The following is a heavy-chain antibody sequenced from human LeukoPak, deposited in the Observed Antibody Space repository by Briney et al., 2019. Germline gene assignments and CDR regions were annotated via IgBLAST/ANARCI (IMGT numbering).Heavy chain of an antibody. D-gene: IGHD3-10*01. J-gene: IGHJ4*02. Sequence: GGSLRLSCAASGFIFSHHGMNWVRQAPGKGLEWVSGIRTDGVTTYYADSVKGRFIISRDNSKNSLYLQMNSLRAEDTAVYYCARDVYYGSGSPRLDYWGQGTLVTVSS. CDR3: ARDVYYGSGSPRLDY. CDR2: IRTDGVTT. CDR1: GFIFSHHG. V-gene: IGHV3-23*01.